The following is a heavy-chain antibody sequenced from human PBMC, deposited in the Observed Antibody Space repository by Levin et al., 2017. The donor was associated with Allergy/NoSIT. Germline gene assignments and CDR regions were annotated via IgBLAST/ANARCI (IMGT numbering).Heavy chain of an antibody. Sequence: LSCAASGFTFNNYAMSWVRQATAKGPEWVSAIINSGVGTYYADSVKGRFTISRDNSKNTMYLQMNSLRAEDTAVYFCAKDAIRGSDQPYYFDYWGQGTLVTASS. J-gene: IGHJ4*02. CDR1: GFTFNNYA. CDR3: AKDAIRGSDQPYYFDY. D-gene: IGHD6-19*01. CDR2: IINSGVGT. V-gene: IGHV3-23*01.